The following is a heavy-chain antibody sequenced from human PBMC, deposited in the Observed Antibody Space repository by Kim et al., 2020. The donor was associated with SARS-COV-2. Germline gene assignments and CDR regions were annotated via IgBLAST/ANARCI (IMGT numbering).Heavy chain of an antibody. V-gene: IGHV3-15*01. J-gene: IGHJ5*02. CDR3: TTEQWLVRTTRFDP. Sequence: GGSLRLSCAASGFTFSNAWMSWVRQAPGKGLEWVGRIKSKTDGGTTDYAAPVKGRFTISRDDSKNTLYLQMNSLKTEDTAVYYCTTEQWLVRTTRFDPWGQGTLVTVSS. CDR2: IKSKTDGGTT. CDR1: GFTFSNAW. D-gene: IGHD6-19*01.